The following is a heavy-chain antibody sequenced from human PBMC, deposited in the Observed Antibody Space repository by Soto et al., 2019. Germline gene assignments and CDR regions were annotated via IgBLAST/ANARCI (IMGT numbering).Heavy chain of an antibody. CDR3: ARSGWELLSGNWFDP. CDR2: ISAYNGNT. J-gene: IGHJ5*02. Sequence: ASVKVSCKASGYTFTSYGISWVRQAPGQGLEWMGWISAYNGNTNYAQKLQGRVTMTTDTSTSTAYMELRSLRSDDTAVYYCARSGWELLSGNWFDPWGQETLVTISS. D-gene: IGHD1-26*01. CDR1: GYTFTSYG. V-gene: IGHV1-18*01.